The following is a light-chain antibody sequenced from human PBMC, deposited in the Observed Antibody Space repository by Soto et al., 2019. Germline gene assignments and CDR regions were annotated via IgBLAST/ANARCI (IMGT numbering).Light chain of an antibody. J-gene: IGLJ2*01. CDR2: LSSDGSH. CDR1: SGHSSYI. V-gene: IGLV4-69*01. CDR3: QTWATGIVV. Sequence: QLVLTQSPSASASLGASVKLTCTLSSGHSSYIIAWHQQQPEKGPRYLMKLSSDGSHTKGDGIPDRFSGSSSGAERYLTISSLQSEDEADYYCQTWATGIVVFGGGTKLTVL.